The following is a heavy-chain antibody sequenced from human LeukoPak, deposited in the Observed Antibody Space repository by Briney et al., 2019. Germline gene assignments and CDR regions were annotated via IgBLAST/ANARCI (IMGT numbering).Heavy chain of an antibody. D-gene: IGHD1-26*01. V-gene: IGHV1-18*01. CDR1: GYTFTSYG. J-gene: IGHJ3*02. CDR2: ITPYNGNT. Sequence: ASVKVSCKASGYTFTSYGISWVRQAPGQGLEWMGWITPYNGNTDYAQKFQGRVTMTTDTSTTTAYLELGSLRSDDTAVYYCAREGPMGKDACDIWGQGTMVTVSS. CDR3: AREGPMGKDACDI.